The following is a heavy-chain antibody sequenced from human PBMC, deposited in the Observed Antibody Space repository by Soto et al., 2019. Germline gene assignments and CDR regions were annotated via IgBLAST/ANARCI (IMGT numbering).Heavy chain of an antibody. Sequence: QVQLVQSGAEVKNPGASVKVSCKASGYTFTSYGISWVRQAPGQGLEWMGWISAYNGNTNYAQKLQGRVTMTTDTSTSTAYMELRGLRSDDTAVYYCARKGGTYSDFWSGNNRFDPWGQGTLVTVSS. CDR3: ARKGGTYSDFWSGNNRFDP. CDR1: GYTFTSYG. V-gene: IGHV1-18*01. D-gene: IGHD3-3*01. J-gene: IGHJ5*02. CDR2: ISAYNGNT.